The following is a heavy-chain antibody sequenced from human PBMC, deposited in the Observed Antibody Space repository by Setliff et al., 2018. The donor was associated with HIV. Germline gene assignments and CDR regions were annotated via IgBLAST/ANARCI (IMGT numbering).Heavy chain of an antibody. V-gene: IGHV4-34*01. CDR3: ARAAAGTLGY. D-gene: IGHD6-13*01. Sequence: SETLSLTCAVYGGSFSGYYWSWIRQPPGKGLEWSGEINHSGSTNYNPSLKSRVTISVDTSKNQFSLKLNSVTAADTAVYYCARAAAGTLGYWGQGTLVTVSS. CDR2: INHSGST. CDR1: GGSFSGYY. J-gene: IGHJ4*02.